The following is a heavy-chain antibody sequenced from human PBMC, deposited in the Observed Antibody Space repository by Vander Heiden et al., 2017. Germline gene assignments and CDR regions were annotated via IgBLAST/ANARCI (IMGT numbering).Heavy chain of an antibody. CDR3: ARDRYGSGAKPDY. J-gene: IGHJ4*02. V-gene: IGHV3-9*01. D-gene: IGHD3-10*01. CDR2: ISWNSVSK. CDR1: GFTFLDHA. Sequence: DVQMLESGGWLVRPGRSLRPSCAASGFTFLDHAMHWDRQAPGKVLRCVSGISWNSVSKGYAYSVKGRFTISRDNAKNSLYLQMNSLGAEDTALYYCARDRYGSGAKPDYWGQGTLVTVSS.